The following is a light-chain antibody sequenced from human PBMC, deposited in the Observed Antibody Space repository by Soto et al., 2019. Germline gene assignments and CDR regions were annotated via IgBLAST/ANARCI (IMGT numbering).Light chain of an antibody. V-gene: IGLV1-40*01. CDR2: DNT. J-gene: IGLJ2*01. CDR3: QTYDRNLGGSI. CDR1: TSNIGAGYG. Sequence: QSVLTQPPSVSGAPGQRVTISCSGTTSNIGAGYGVHWYQKSPGTAPRLLIYDNTNRPSGVPDRFSGSKSGTSVSLAITGLQNEDESDYYCQTYDRNLGGSIFGGGGKLTVL.